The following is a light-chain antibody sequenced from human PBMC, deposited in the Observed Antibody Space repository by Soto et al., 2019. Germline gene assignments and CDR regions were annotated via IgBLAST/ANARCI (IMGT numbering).Light chain of an antibody. CDR3: LQDYTYPRT. J-gene: IGKJ1*01. V-gene: IGKV1-6*01. CDR1: ETIGNS. CDR2: DAS. Sequence: MRMTQSPSSRSASVGDRVTITCRASETIGNSLNWFQRKPGKAPNLLIYDASSLHSGVPSRFSGSGSGTDFTLTITSLQPEDFAIYYCLQDYTYPRTFGQGTKVDIK.